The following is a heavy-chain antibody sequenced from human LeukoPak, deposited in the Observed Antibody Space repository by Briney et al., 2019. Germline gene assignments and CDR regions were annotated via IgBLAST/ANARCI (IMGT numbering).Heavy chain of an antibody. J-gene: IGHJ4*02. CDR2: ISASGSNT. CDR3: AKGGGLRAGGTYRIDY. CDR1: GFSFTSYA. D-gene: IGHD3-16*02. Sequence: GGSLRLSCAASGFSFTSYAMSWVRQAPGKGLEWVSSISASGSNTNYADSVQGRFTFSRDNSKNTLYLQMNSLRAEDTAVYYCAKGGGLRAGGTYRIDYWGQGTLVTVSS. V-gene: IGHV3-23*01.